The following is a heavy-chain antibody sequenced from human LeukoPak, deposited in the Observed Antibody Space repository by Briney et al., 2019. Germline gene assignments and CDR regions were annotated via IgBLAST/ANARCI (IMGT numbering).Heavy chain of an antibody. D-gene: IGHD5-12*01. V-gene: IGHV3-74*01. Sequence: SCAASGFTFSNYWMHWVRQAPGKGLVWVSRVNSDGSGTTYADSVKGRFTISRDNAKNTLYLQMNSPRAEDTAVYYCARESKYSGYPFDYWGQGTLVTVSS. CDR3: ARESKYSGYPFDY. J-gene: IGHJ4*02. CDR1: GFTFSNYW. CDR2: VNSDGSGT.